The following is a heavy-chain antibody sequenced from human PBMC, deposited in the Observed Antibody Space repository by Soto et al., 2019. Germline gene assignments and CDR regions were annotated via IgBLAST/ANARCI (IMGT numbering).Heavy chain of an antibody. Sequence: SVKVSCKASGGTFSSYAISWVRQAPGQGLEWMGGIIPIFGTANYAQKFQGRVTITADESTSTAYMELSSLRSEETAVYYCAHGPYSSGYFSPPIYWGQGTLVTVSS. V-gene: IGHV1-69*13. CDR3: AHGPYSSGYFSPPIY. CDR2: IIPIFGTA. D-gene: IGHD3-22*01. CDR1: GGTFSSYA. J-gene: IGHJ4*02.